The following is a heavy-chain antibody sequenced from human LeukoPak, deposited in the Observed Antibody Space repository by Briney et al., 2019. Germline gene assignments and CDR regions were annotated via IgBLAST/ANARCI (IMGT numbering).Heavy chain of an antibody. V-gene: IGHV3-23*01. CDR3: ARGDTWVVDY. CDR1: GFTFSNFP. Sequence: PGGSLRLSCAASGFTFSNFPMSWVRQAPGKGLEWVSGITANGGTTYYADSVKGRFTISRDNSKNTVFLQMNSLRAEDTAVYYRARGDTWVVDYWGQGTQVTVSS. CDR2: ITANGGTT. J-gene: IGHJ4*02. D-gene: IGHD2-2*02.